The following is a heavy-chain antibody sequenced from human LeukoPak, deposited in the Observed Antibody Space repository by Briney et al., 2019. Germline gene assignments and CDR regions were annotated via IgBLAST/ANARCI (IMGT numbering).Heavy chain of an antibody. CDR3: ATEVGATSLLTFDY. V-gene: IGHV1-24*01. Sequence: ASVKVSCKVSGYTLTELSMHWVRQAPGKGLEWMGGFDPEDGETIYAQKFQGRVTMTEDTSTDTAYMELSSLRSEDTAVYYCATEVGATSLLTFDYWGQGTLVTVSS. J-gene: IGHJ4*02. CDR1: GYTLTELS. D-gene: IGHD1-26*01. CDR2: FDPEDGET.